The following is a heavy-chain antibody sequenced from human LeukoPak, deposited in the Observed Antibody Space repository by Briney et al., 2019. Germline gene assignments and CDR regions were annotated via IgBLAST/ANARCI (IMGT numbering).Heavy chain of an antibody. CDR1: GFTFDDYA. J-gene: IGHJ3*02. Sequence: GGSLRLSCAASGFTFDDYAMHWVRQAPGQGLEWVSGISWNSGSIGYADSVKGRFTISRDNAKNSLYLQMNSLRAEDTALYYCAKDLAVAGMSRVGAFDIWGQGTMVTVSS. V-gene: IGHV3-9*01. CDR3: AKDLAVAGMSRVGAFDI. D-gene: IGHD6-19*01. CDR2: ISWNSGSI.